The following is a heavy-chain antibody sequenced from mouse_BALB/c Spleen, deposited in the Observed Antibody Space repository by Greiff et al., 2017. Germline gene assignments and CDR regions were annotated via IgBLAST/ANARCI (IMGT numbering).Heavy chain of an antibody. D-gene: IGHD2-1*01. CDR2: IDPYNGGT. J-gene: IGHJ4*01. Sequence: LVESGPELVKPGASVKVSCKASGYAFTSYNMYWVKQSHGKSLEWIGYIDPYNGGTSYNQKFKGKATLTVDKSSSTAYMHLNSLTSEDSAVYYCARKGDGNYEDAMDYWGQGTSVTVSS. V-gene: IGHV1S135*01. CDR1: GYAFTSYN. CDR3: ARKGDGNYEDAMDY.